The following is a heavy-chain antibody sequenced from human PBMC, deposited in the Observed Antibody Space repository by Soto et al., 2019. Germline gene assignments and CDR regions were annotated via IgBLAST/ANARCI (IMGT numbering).Heavy chain of an antibody. CDR1: GGSIISYY. D-gene: IGHD4-17*01. CDR2: IYYSGST. Sequence: QVQLQESGPGLVKPSETLSLTCTVSGGSIISYYWSWIRQPPGKGLEWMGYIYYSGSTNYNPSLKRRVTISVDTSKNQFSLKLSSVTAADTAVYYWARDLRLDYWGQGTLVTVSS. CDR3: ARDLRLDY. J-gene: IGHJ4*02. V-gene: IGHV4-59*01.